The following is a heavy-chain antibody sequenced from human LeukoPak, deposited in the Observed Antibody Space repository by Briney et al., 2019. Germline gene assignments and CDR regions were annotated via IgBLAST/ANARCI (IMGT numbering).Heavy chain of an antibody. Sequence: SDTLSLTCTVSGGSITSYSWRWIRQSPGKALEWLGSIYYSGSTNYSPSLNNRVTVSADTSKNQFSLKLSSVTAAETAVYYCARHGGESIVAMILHAFDIWGQGTMVTVSS. D-gene: IGHD5-12*01. J-gene: IGHJ3*02. CDR3: ARHGGESIVAMILHAFDI. CDR1: GGSITSYS. CDR2: IYYSGST. V-gene: IGHV4-59*08.